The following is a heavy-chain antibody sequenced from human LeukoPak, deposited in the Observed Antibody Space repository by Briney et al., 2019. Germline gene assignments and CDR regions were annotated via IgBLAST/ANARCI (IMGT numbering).Heavy chain of an antibody. CDR2: IRQDGSEK. Sequence: TGGSLRLSCAASGFTFSSYSMNWVRQAPGKGLEWVANIRQDGSEKYYVDSVKGRFTISRDNAKNSLYLQMNSLRAEDTAVYYCARARDQVLLWFGELPLCAFDIWGQGTMVTVSS. CDR1: GFTFSSYS. CDR3: ARARDQVLLWFGELPLCAFDI. D-gene: IGHD3-10*01. J-gene: IGHJ3*02. V-gene: IGHV3-7*01.